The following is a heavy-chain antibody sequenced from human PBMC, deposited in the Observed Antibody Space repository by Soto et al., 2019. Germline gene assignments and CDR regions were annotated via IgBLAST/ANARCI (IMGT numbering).Heavy chain of an antibody. J-gene: IGHJ4*02. CDR3: AKDRHYPRDYFHY. V-gene: IGHV3-23*01. CDR2: VSATGQGI. D-gene: IGHD1-26*01. CDR1: GFTFSSSA. Sequence: EVQLLESGGGLVQPGVSLILSCAASGFTFSSSAISWVRQAPGKGLEWVSVVSATGQGIYYADSVRGRFTISRDNSKNTVFRHIAILSAEDTAVYYCAKDRHYPRDYFHYWGQGTLVTVSS.